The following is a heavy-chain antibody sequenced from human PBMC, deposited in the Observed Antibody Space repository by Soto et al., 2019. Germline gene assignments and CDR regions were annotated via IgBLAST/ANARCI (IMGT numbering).Heavy chain of an antibody. J-gene: IGHJ6*02. CDR2: IYWDDDK. D-gene: IGHD3-10*01. V-gene: IGHV2-5*02. Sequence: QITLKESGPSLVKPTQTLTLTCTFSGFSLSTSGVGVGWIRQPPGKALEWLALIYWDDDKRYSPSLKSSVTITKESSKNQAGLTMPNIDPGDTDTYYFARRGSGSYYRQTYYFNFSMDDWGRWTTVCFSS. CDR1: GFSLSTSGVG. CDR3: ARRGSGSYYRQTYYFNFSMDD.